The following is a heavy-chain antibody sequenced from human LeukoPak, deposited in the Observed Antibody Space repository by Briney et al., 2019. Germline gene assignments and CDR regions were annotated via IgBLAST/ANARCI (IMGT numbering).Heavy chain of an antibody. V-gene: IGHV4-59*06. D-gene: IGHD1-14*01. J-gene: IGHJ4*02. CDR3: ARTPFPPGGDY. CDR1: GGSISSYY. Sequence: SETLSPTCTVSGGSISSYYWSWIRQHPGKGLEWIGYIYYSGSTYYNPSLKSRVTISVDTPKNQFSLKLSSVTAADTAVYYCARTPFPPGGDYWGQGTLVTVSS. CDR2: IYYSGST.